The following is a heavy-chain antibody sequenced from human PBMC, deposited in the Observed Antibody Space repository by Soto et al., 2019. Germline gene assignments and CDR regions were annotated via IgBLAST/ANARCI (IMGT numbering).Heavy chain of an antibody. Sequence: LRLSCVASGFTFNSYAMSWVRQAPGKGLEWVSAIGGSGGSTYYADSVRGRFTISRDNSKNMVYLQMNSLRAEDTAVYYCARVMRDSYFDYWGQRTLVTVSS. CDR3: ARVMRDSYFDY. D-gene: IGHD2-8*01. CDR2: IGGSGGST. V-gene: IGHV3-23*01. J-gene: IGHJ4*02. CDR1: GFTFNSYA.